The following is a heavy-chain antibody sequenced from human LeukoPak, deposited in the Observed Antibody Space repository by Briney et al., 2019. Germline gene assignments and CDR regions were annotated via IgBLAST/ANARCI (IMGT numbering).Heavy chain of an antibody. CDR2: INAGNGNT. D-gene: IGHD3-16*02. CDR1: GYTFTSYA. CDR3: ARVPWGSYLDY. V-gene: IGHV1-3*01. Sequence: ASVKVSCKASGYTFTSYAMHWVRQAPGQRLDWMGWINAGNGNTKYSQKFQGRVTITRDTSASTAYMELSSLRPEDTAVYYCARVPWGSYLDYWGQGTLVTVSS. J-gene: IGHJ4*02.